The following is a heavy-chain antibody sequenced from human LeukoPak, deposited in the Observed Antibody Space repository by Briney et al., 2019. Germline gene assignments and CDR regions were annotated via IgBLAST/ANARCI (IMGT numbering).Heavy chain of an antibody. J-gene: IGHJ4*02. V-gene: IGHV1-69*01. CDR2: IIPIFGTA. CDR1: GGTFSSYA. CDR3: AREATGTMDFDY. Sequence: SVKVSCKASGGTFSSYAISWVRLAPGQGLEWMGGIIPIFGTANYAQKFQGRVTITADESTSTAYMELSSLRSEDTAVYYCAREATGTMDFDYWGQGTLVTVSS. D-gene: IGHD1-1*01.